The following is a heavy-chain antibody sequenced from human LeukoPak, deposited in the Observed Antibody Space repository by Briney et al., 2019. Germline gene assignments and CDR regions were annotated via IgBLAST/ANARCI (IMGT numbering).Heavy chain of an antibody. CDR1: GGSISSYY. V-gene: IGHV4-4*09. CDR3: ARRGYSRARREFNYYYYMDV. D-gene: IGHD6-13*01. Sequence: SETLSLTCTVSGGSISSYYWSWIRQPPGKGLEWIGYIYTSGSTNYNPSLKSRVTISVDTSKNQFSLKLSSVTAADTAVYYCARRGYSRARREFNYYYYMDVWGKGTTVTVSS. CDR2: IYTSGST. J-gene: IGHJ6*03.